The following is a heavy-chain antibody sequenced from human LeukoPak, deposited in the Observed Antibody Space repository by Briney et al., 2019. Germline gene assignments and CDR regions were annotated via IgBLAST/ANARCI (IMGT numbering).Heavy chain of an antibody. V-gene: IGHV3-11*01. J-gene: IGHJ5*02. D-gene: IGHD4-23*01. Sequence: PGGSLRLSCAASGFTFSDYYMSWIRQAPGKGLEWVSYISSSGSTIYYADSVKGRFTISRDNAKNSLYLQMNSLRAEDTAVYYCAKGDDYGANTRLPKYNWFDPWGQGTLVTVSS. CDR1: GFTFSDYY. CDR2: ISSSGSTI. CDR3: AKGDDYGANTRLPKYNWFDP.